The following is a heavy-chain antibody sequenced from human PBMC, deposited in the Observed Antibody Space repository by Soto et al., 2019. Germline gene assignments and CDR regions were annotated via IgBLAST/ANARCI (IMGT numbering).Heavy chain of an antibody. V-gene: IGHV4-59*01. D-gene: IGHD5-12*01. Sequence: SETLSLTCTVSGGSISSYYWSWIRQPPGKGLEWIGYIYYSGSTNYNPSLKSRVTISVDTSKNQFSLRLSSVTAADTAVYYCAGGSVATGPLSFDYWGQGTLVTVSS. CDR2: IYYSGST. CDR3: AGGSVATGPLSFDY. J-gene: IGHJ4*02. CDR1: GGSISSYY.